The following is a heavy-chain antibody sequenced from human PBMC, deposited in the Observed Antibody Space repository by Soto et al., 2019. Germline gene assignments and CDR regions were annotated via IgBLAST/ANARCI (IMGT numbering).Heavy chain of an antibody. CDR1: GGTFSSYA. V-gene: IGHV1-69*13. CDR3: ARDLYYYDSSGYYPATIDYYYGMDV. D-gene: IGHD3-22*01. Sequence: SVKVSCKASGGTFSSYAISWVRQAPGQGLEWMGGIIPIFGTANYAQKFQGRVTITADESTSTVYMELSSLRSEDTAVYYCARDLYYYDSSGYYPATIDYYYGMDVWGQGTTVTVSS. J-gene: IGHJ6*02. CDR2: IIPIFGTA.